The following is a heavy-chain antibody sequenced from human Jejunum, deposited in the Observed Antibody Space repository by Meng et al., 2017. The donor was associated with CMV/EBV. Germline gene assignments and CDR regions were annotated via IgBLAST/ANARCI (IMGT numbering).Heavy chain of an antibody. D-gene: IGHD3-10*01. CDR1: GNTFIAYY. CDR2: LNPILGDT. CDR3: ARGAKGYGSGPLDY. V-gene: IGHV1-2*02. J-gene: IGHJ4*02. Sequence: GNTFIAYYLHWVRQAPGQGLEWMGWLNPILGDTYNAQRFQGRVSLSRDTSINTAYMEVNRLTSDDTAIYFCARGAKGYGSGPLDYWGQGALVTVSS.